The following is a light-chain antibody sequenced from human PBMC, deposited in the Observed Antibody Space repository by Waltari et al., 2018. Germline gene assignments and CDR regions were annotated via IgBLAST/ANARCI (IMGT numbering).Light chain of an antibody. V-gene: IGKV3-15*01. CDR2: DAS. J-gene: IGKJ5*01. CDR3: QQYNHWPPIT. CDR1: QSVSSN. Sequence: EILMTQSPATLSVSPGERATLSCRANQSVSSNLAWYQQKPGQALRLLIYDASTRAPSTPARFRGSGSGTEFALTISSLQSEDSAVYYCQQYNHWPPITFGQGTRLEIK.